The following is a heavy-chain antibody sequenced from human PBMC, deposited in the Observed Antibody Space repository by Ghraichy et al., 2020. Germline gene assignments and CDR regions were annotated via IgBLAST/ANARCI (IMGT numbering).Heavy chain of an antibody. CDR2: IKQDGSEK. J-gene: IGHJ4*02. D-gene: IGHD6-19*01. CDR3: ARAGGWYYFDY. CDR1: GFTFSNYW. V-gene: IGHV3-7*03. Sequence: AGSLRLSCAASGFTFSNYWMSWVRQAPGKGLEWVANIKQDGSEKYYVDSVKGRFTISRDNAKNSLYLQMNSLRAEDTAVYYCARAGGWYYFDYWGQGTLVTASS.